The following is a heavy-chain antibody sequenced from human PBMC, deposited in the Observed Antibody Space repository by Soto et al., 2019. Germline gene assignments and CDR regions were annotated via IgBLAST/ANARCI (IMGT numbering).Heavy chain of an antibody. D-gene: IGHD2-8*02. CDR1: GASITGTSY. J-gene: IGHJ4*02. V-gene: IGHV4-4*07. CDR2: FSLSGTT. Sequence: SETLSLTCTVSGASITGTSYWSWIRQPAGKGLEWIGRFSLSGTTNYNPSLRSRVTMSADVSKNQFSLRLTSVTAADTALYYCARGMTPPGAPAWYYFDSWGQGTLVTVSS. CDR3: ARGMTPPGAPAWYYFDS.